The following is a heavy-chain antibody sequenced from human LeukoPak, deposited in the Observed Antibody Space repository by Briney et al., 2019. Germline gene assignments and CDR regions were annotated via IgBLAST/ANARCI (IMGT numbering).Heavy chain of an antibody. J-gene: IGHJ6*02. CDR1: GFTFSSYA. V-gene: IGHV3-23*01. CDR3: AKGSYCSGGSCYSVDYYYYGMDV. Sequence: PGGSLRLSCAASGFTFSSYAMSWVRQAPGKGLEWVSAISGSGGSTYYADSVKGRFTISRDNSKNMLYLQMNSLRAEDTAVYYCAKGSYCSGGSCYSVDYYYYGMDVWGQGTTVTVSS. CDR2: ISGSGGST. D-gene: IGHD2-15*01.